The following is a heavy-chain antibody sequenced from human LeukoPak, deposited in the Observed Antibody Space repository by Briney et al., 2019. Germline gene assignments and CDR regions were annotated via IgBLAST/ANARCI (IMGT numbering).Heavy chain of an antibody. CDR2: IYPGDSDI. CDR1: GYSFTSYW. CDR3: ARRGMYYYDSSGGLDY. Sequence: GESLKISCKGSGYSFTSYWIGWVRQMPGKGLEWMGIIYPGDSDIRYSPSFQGQVTISADKSISTAYLQWSSLKASDTAMYYCARRGMYYYDSSGGLDYWGQGTLVTVSS. D-gene: IGHD3-22*01. J-gene: IGHJ4*02. V-gene: IGHV5-51*01.